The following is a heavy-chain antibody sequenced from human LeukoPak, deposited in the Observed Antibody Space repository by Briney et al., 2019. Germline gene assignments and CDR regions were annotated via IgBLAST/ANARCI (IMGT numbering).Heavy chain of an antibody. CDR2: ISYDGSNK. J-gene: IGHJ4*02. CDR3: AKTTYNSGWGVDY. D-gene: IGHD6-19*01. V-gene: IGHV3-30-3*02. Sequence: PGKSLRLSCAASGFTFSGYPIHWVRQAPGKGLEWVAVISYDGSNKYYADSAKGRFTISRDNSKNTLFLQMTSLRAEDTAVYYCAKTTYNSGWGVDYWGQGTLVTVSS. CDR1: GFTFSGYP.